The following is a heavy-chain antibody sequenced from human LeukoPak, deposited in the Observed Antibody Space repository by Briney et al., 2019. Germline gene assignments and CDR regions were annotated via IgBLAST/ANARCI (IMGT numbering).Heavy chain of an antibody. J-gene: IGHJ4*02. V-gene: IGHV1-2*02. CDR1: GYTFTGYY. CDR3: AKSPDFRITMIVVVIE. Sequence: GASVKVSCKASGYTFTGYYMHWVRQAPGQGLEWMGWINPNSGGTNYAQKFQGRATMTRDTSISTAYMELSRLRSDDTAVYYCAKSPDFRITMIVVVIEWGQGTLVTVSS. CDR2: INPNSGGT. D-gene: IGHD3-22*01.